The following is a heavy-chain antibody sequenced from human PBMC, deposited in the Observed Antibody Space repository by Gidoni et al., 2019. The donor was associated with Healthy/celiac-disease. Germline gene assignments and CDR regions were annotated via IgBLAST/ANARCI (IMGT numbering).Heavy chain of an antibody. CDR2: IYYSGST. D-gene: IGHD2-2*01. Sequence: QVQLKESGPGMVKPSQTLSLNCNVSGGSISSGGYYWRWIHQHPGKGLEWVGYIYYSGSTYYNPSLNSRVTISVATSKNQFSLKLSSVTAADTAVYYCARDCSSTSCYGNDAFDIWGQGTMVTVSS. CDR1: GGSISSGGYY. CDR3: ARDCSSTSCYGNDAFDI. J-gene: IGHJ3*02. V-gene: IGHV4-31*03.